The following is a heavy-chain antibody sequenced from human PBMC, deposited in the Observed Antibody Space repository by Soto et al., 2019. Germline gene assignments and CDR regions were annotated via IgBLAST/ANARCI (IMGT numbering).Heavy chain of an antibody. V-gene: IGHV3-73*02. CDR2: IRSKPNNYTT. Sequence: EVQLVESGGGLVQPGGSLKLSCAASGFTFSGSAIHWVRQASGKGLEWVGRIRSKPNNYTTAYAASVEGRFTISRDDSKDTAYLQMNSLKTEDTAVYYCTRLQEVGGVIIAFDYWGQGTLVTVSS. CDR3: TRLQEVGGVIIAFDY. D-gene: IGHD3-3*01. CDR1: GFTFSGSA. J-gene: IGHJ4*02.